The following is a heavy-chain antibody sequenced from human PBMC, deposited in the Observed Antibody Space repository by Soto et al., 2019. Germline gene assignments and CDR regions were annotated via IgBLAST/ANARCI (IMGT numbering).Heavy chain of an antibody. D-gene: IGHD6-13*01. Sequence: SVKVSCKASGGAFSSYAISWVRQAPGQGLEWMGGIIPIFGTANYAQKFQGRVTITADESTSTAYMELSSLRSEDTAVYYCARARKVYSSRAYGMAVWGQGPTVTVSS. V-gene: IGHV1-69*13. CDR3: ARARKVYSSRAYGMAV. J-gene: IGHJ6*02. CDR2: IIPIFGTA. CDR1: GGAFSSYA.